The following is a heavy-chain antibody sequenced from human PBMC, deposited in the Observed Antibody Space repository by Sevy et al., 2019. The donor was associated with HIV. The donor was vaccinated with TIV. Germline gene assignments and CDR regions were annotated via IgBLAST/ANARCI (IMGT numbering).Heavy chain of an antibody. CDR3: ARHGFLYCSSTSCYCFTARSCPYFDY. D-gene: IGHD2-2*01. CDR1: GGSISSSSYY. J-gene: IGHJ4*02. Sequence: SETLSLTCTVSGGSISSSSYYWGWIRQPPGKGLEWIGSIYYSGSTYYNPSLKSRVTISVDTSKNQFSLKLSSVTAADTAVYYCARHGFLYCSSTSCYCFTARSCPYFDYWGQGTLVTVSS. V-gene: IGHV4-39*01. CDR2: IYYSGST.